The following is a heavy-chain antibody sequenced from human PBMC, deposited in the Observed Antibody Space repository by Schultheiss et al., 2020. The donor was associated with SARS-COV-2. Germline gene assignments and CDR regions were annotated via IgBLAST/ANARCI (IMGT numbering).Heavy chain of an antibody. CDR2: INHSGST. CDR1: GGSISSYY. J-gene: IGHJ4*02. Sequence: SETLSLTCTVSGGSISSYYWSWIRQPPGKGLEWIGEINHSGSTNYNPSLKSRVTISVDTSKNQFSLKLSSVTAADTAVYYCARSLPYSYGLDYWGQGTLVTVSS. D-gene: IGHD5-18*01. V-gene: IGHV4-34*01. CDR3: ARSLPYSYGLDY.